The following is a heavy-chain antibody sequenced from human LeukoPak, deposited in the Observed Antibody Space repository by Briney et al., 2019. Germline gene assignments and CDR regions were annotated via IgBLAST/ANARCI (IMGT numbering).Heavy chain of an antibody. J-gene: IGHJ4*02. V-gene: IGHV4-4*02. Sequence: GTPSLTSACSGVSISSTERGNLVRQRPGKGLEWIGEIHRDGRTKYHPSLWSRVSMSIDYSKHQFSLRVYSVTAADTAIYYCGKTDIYFKPFDYWRPGALVTVSS. D-gene: IGHD3-10*01. CDR2: IHRDGRT. CDR1: GVSISSTER. CDR3: GKTDIYFKPFDY.